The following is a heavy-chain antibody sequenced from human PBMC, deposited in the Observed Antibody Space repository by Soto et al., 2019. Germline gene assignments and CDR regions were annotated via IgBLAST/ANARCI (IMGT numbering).Heavy chain of an antibody. Sequence: GGSLRLSCAASGFTFSSYSMNWVRQAPGKGLEWVSYISSSSSTIYYADSVKGRFTISRDNAKNSLYLQMNSLRDEDTAVYYCARDWGPFPMPGPYYYGSGSHNWFDPWGQGTLVTVSS. D-gene: IGHD3-10*01. CDR1: GFTFSSYS. J-gene: IGHJ5*02. CDR2: ISSSSSTI. V-gene: IGHV3-48*02. CDR3: ARDWGPFPMPGPYYYGSGSHNWFDP.